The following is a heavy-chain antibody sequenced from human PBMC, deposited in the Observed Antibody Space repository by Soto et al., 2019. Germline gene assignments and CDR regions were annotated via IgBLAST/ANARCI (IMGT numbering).Heavy chain of an antibody. D-gene: IGHD6-13*01. J-gene: IGHJ5*02. CDR2: INAGNGNT. CDR3: ARDGGGSSWYGPSWFDP. Sequence: QVQLVQSGAEVKKPGASVKVSCKASGYTFTSYAMHWVRQAPGQRLEWMGWINAGNGNTKYSQKFQGRVTITRDTSASTAYMELSSLRSEDTAVYYCARDGGGSSWYGPSWFDPWGQGPLVTVSS. V-gene: IGHV1-3*01. CDR1: GYTFTSYA.